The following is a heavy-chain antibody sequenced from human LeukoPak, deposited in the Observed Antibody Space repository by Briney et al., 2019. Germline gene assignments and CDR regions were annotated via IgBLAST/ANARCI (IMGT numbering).Heavy chain of an antibody. CDR3: ARGPACSGGSCYYWFDP. D-gene: IGHD2-15*01. J-gene: IGHJ5*02. Sequence: ASVKVSCKASGYTVTNYTMHWVRQAPGQRLEWMGWIAAGNGNTRYSQKFQDRVTITRDTYASTAYMELSSLRAEDTAVYYCARGPACSGGSCYYWFDPWGQGTLVTVSS. CDR2: IAAGNGNT. CDR1: GYTVTNYT. V-gene: IGHV1-3*01.